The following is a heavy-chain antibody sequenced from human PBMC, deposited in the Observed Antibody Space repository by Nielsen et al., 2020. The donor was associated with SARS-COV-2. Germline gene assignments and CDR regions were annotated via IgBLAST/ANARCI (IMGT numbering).Heavy chain of an antibody. CDR3: ATEGGDGAVFGY. D-gene: IGHD3-16*01. J-gene: IGHJ4*02. CDR1: GYTLTELS. Sequence: ASVKVSCKVSGYTLTELSIHWVRQAPGKGLEWMGGFDPEDGETIYAQKFQGRVTMTEDTSTDTAYMELSNLRSEDTAVYYCATEGGDGAVFGYWGQGTLVTVSS. CDR2: FDPEDGET. V-gene: IGHV1-24*01.